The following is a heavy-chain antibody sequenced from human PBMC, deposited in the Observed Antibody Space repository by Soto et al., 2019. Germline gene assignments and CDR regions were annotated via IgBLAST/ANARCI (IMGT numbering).Heavy chain of an antibody. J-gene: IGHJ4*02. CDR3: ARQRTTVVTQAYFDH. D-gene: IGHD2-21*02. Sequence: SETLSLTCIVSGESISSSSYYWGWNRQPPGKGLEWIGSIYYSGRTYYNPSFKSRVTISIDTSKNQFSLKLSSVTATDTAVYYCARQRTTVVTQAYFDHWGQGALVTVSS. V-gene: IGHV4-39*01. CDR1: GESISSSSYY. CDR2: IYYSGRT.